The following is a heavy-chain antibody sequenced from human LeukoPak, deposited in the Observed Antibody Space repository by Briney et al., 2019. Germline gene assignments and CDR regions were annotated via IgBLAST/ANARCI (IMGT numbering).Heavy chain of an antibody. Sequence: GGSLRLSCAASGFTFSGYSMNWVRQAPEKGLEWVSYISSSSSPIYYADSVKGRFTISRDNAKNSLYLQMNSLRAEDTAVYYCARGLHYYDSSGYYYPDAFDVWGQGTMVTVSS. V-gene: IGHV3-48*01. CDR2: ISSSSSPI. CDR1: GFTFSGYS. D-gene: IGHD3-22*01. CDR3: ARGLHYYDSSGYYYPDAFDV. J-gene: IGHJ3*01.